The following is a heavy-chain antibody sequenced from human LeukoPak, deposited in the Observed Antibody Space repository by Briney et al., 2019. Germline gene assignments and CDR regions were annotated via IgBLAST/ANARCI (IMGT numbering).Heavy chain of an antibody. CDR2: MNAKSGHT. CDR3: ARGMFNNSGNYYYFYYALDV. J-gene: IGHJ6*02. D-gene: IGHD3-22*01. Sequence: GASVKVSCKASGYTFTSYHIDWVRQAPGQGPEWMGWMNAKSGHTGYAQNLEGRVSMTRDTSTNTAYMELRGLRSEDTAVYFCARGMFNNSGNYYYFYYALDVWGQGTTVTVSS. V-gene: IGHV1-8*01. CDR1: GYTFTSYH.